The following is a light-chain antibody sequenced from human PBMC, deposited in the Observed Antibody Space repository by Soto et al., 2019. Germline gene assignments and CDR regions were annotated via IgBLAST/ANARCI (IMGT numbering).Light chain of an antibody. CDR1: SSDVGGYNY. V-gene: IGLV2-14*01. CDR2: DVS. J-gene: IGLJ2*01. CDR3: SSYTSSSTPVV. Sequence: QSVLTQPASVSGSPGQSITISCTGTSSDVGGYNYVSWYQQHPGKAPKLMIYDVSNRPSGVSNLLYGSKSGNTASLTISGLQAEDEADYYCSSYTSSSTPVVFGGGTKLTVL.